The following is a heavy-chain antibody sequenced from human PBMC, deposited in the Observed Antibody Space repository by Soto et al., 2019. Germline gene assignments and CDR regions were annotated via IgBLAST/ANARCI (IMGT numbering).Heavy chain of an antibody. V-gene: IGHV3-15*01. Sequence: GGSLRLSCAASGFTFSNSWMSWVRQVPVKGLEWVGRIKSRYDTGTTDYAAPVKDRFTISRDDSKKTLYLQMNSLTTEDTAVYYCTTDWGGAESTIIDYWGHGNLVTVSS. CDR2: IKSRYDTGTT. CDR1: GFTFSNSW. CDR3: TTDWGGAESTIIDY. D-gene: IGHD5-12*01. J-gene: IGHJ4*01.